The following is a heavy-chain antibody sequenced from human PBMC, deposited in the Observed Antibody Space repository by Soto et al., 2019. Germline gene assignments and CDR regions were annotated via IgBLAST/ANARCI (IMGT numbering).Heavy chain of an antibody. Sequence: SVKGSCKASGYTFTSYDINWVRQATGRGLEWMGWMNPNSGNTGYAQKFQGRVTMTRNTSISTAYMELSSLRSEDTAVYYCARGPAAVRGVIIYPFDYWGQGTLVTVSS. V-gene: IGHV1-8*01. J-gene: IGHJ4*02. CDR3: ARGPAAVRGVIIYPFDY. D-gene: IGHD3-10*01. CDR2: MNPNSGNT. CDR1: GYTFTSYD.